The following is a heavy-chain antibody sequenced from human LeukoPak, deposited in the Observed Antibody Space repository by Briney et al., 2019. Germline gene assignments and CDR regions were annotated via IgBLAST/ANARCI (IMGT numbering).Heavy chain of an antibody. CDR2: ISSSSSYI. V-gene: IGHV3-21*01. D-gene: IGHD3-3*01. Sequence: GGSLRLSCAASGFTFSSYSMSWVRQAPGKGLEWVSSISSSSSYIYYADSVKGRFTISRDNAKNSLYLQMNSLRAEDTAVYYCVIRFLESGGAFDIWGQGTMVTVSS. CDR3: VIRFLESGGAFDI. J-gene: IGHJ3*02. CDR1: GFTFSSYS.